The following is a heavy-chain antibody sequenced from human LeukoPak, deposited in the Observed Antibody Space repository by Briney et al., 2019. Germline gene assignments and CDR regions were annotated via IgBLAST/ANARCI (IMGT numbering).Heavy chain of an antibody. CDR1: GYTFTGYY. CDR3: AGITKGYNWNRYYFDY. J-gene: IGHJ4*02. D-gene: IGHD1-20*01. Sequence: ASVKVSCKASGYTFTGYYMHWVRQAPGQGLEWMGWINPNSGGTNYAQKFQGWVTMTRDTSISTAYMELSRLRSDDTAVYYCAGITKGYNWNRYYFDYWGQGTLVTVSS. CDR2: INPNSGGT. V-gene: IGHV1-2*04.